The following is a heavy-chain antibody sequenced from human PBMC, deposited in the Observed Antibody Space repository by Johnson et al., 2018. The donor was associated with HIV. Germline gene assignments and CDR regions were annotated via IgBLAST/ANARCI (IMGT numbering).Heavy chain of an antibody. V-gene: IGHV3-30-3*01. CDR3: ASDWGLYNWNDPGAFDI. D-gene: IGHD1-1*01. J-gene: IGHJ3*02. CDR2: ISADGTNK. CDR1: GFSFNTYT. Sequence: QVQLVESGGGVVQPGKSLRLSCAAAGFSFNTYTMHWVRQAPGKGLEWVAIISADGTNKYYAYSVKGRFTISRDNSKNIRYLQMDSLRPEDTAMYFCASDWGLYNWNDPGAFDIWGQGTMVTVSS.